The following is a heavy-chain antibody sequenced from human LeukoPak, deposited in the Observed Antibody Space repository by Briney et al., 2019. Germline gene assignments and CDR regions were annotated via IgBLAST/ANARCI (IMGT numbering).Heavy chain of an antibody. CDR2: IIPIFGTA. D-gene: IGHD2-2*02. CDR3: ARAGTYCSSTSCYKGSLNWFDP. J-gene: IGHJ5*02. Sequence: SVKVSCKASGGTFSSYAISWVRQAPGQGLEWMGGIIPIFGTANYAQKFQGRVTITADESTSTAYMELSSLRSEDTAVYYCARAGTYCSSTSCYKGSLNWFDPWGQGTLVTVSS. V-gene: IGHV1-69*13. CDR1: GGTFSSYA.